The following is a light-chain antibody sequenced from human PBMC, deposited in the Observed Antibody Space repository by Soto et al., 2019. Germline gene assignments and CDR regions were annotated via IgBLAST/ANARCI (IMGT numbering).Light chain of an antibody. CDR1: HNIGSW. V-gene: IGKV1-5*03. J-gene: IGKJ2*01. CDR2: KAS. Sequence: DIQMTQSPSTLSASVGDRVTITCRASHNIGSWLAWYQQKPGQAPKLLIYKASNLQSGVPSTFSGSGSGTEFVLTISSLQPDDSAMYYCQQYDDYPLTFGQGTKLEIK. CDR3: QQYDDYPLT.